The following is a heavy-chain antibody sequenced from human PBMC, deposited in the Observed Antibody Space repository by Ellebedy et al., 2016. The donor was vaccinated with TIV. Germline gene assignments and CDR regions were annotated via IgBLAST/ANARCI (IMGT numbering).Heavy chain of an antibody. CDR3: TRMTTAYYGMDV. CDR2: IKSKTDGGTT. D-gene: IGHD4-17*01. CDR1: GFTFSDAW. Sequence: PGGSLRLSCAASGFTFSDAWMNWVRQAPGKGLEWVGRIKSKTDGGTTDYAAPVKGRFTISRDDSKSIAYLQMNSLKTEDTAVYYCTRMTTAYYGMDVWGQGTTVTVSS. J-gene: IGHJ6*02. V-gene: IGHV3-15*07.